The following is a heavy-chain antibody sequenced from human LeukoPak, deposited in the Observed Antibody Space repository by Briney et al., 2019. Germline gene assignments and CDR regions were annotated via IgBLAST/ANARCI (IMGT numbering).Heavy chain of an antibody. D-gene: IGHD6-19*01. J-gene: IGHJ6*03. CDR2: ISYDGSNE. V-gene: IGHV3-30*18. Sequence: GGSLRLSCAASGFTFRSFGIHWVRQAPGKGLEWVAVISYDGSNENFADSVKGRFTISRDNSKNTLYLQMNSLRAEDTAVYYCAKDRGAVAGVMDVWGKGTTVTVSS. CDR1: GFTFRSFG. CDR3: AKDRGAVAGVMDV.